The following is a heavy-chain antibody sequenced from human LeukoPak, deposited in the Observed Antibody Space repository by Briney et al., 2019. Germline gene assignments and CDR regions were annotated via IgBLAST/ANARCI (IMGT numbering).Heavy chain of an antibody. CDR1: GYTFTDYY. CDR3: GRKSAARKTSEFDY. V-gene: IGHV1-2*02. D-gene: IGHD6-6*01. Sequence: ASVKVSCKASGYTFTDYYMNWVRQSPGQGLEWMGWIHPNSGGTNYAQKFQGRVTMTRDTSISTAYMELSRLTFDDTAVYYCGRKSAARKTSEFDYWGQGTLVTVSS. CDR2: IHPNSGGT. J-gene: IGHJ4*02.